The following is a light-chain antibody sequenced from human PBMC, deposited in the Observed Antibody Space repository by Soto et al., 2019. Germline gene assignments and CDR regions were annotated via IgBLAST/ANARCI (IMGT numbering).Light chain of an antibody. CDR3: ETWDSNTRV. CDR2: LEGSGSY. J-gene: IGLJ3*02. CDR1: SGHSAYV. Sequence: QAVVTQSSSASASLGSSVKLTCTLSSGHSAYVIAWHQQQPGKAPRYLMRLEGSGSYNKGSGVPDRFSGSSSGADRYFTISNLQFEDEADYYCETWDSNTRVFGGGTKLTVL. V-gene: IGLV4-60*02.